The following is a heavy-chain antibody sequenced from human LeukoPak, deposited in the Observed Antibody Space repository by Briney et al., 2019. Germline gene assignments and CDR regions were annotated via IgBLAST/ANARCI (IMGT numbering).Heavy chain of an antibody. Sequence: PGGSLRLSCAASGFTFSTYAMSWVGQAPGKGLEWVSAISDSGHVTIYADSVKGRFTISRDNSKNTLFLQMDSLRAEDTAVYYCAKAGMRNGYAFENWGQGTMVTVSS. D-gene: IGHD3-3*01. CDR1: GFTFSTYA. V-gene: IGHV3-23*01. CDR2: ISDSGHVT. J-gene: IGHJ3*02. CDR3: AKAGMRNGYAFEN.